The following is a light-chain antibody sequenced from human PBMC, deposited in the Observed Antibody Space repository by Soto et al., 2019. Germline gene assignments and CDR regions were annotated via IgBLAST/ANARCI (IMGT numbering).Light chain of an antibody. CDR3: SSFRRSNTPCV. CDR2: DVS. CDR1: SSDIGDYNY. J-gene: IGLJ1*01. Sequence: QSARTQPASVSGSPGQSITISCTGTSSDIGDYNYVSWYQQHPGKAPTLMIYDVSNRPSGVSNRFSGSKSGNTASLTISGLQAEDEADYYCSSFRRSNTPCVFGTGTKVTVL. V-gene: IGLV2-14*01.